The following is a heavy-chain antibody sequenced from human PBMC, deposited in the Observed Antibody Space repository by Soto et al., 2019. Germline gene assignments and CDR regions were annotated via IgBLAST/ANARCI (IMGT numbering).Heavy chain of an antibody. CDR1: GFTFSSYA. J-gene: IGHJ4*02. CDR2: ISGSGGST. CDR3: ARRGSGSYYDY. V-gene: IGHV3-23*01. D-gene: IGHD1-26*01. Sequence: EVQLLESGGGLVQPGESLRLSCAASGFTFSSYAMRWVRQAPVKGLEWVSAISGSGGSTYYADSVKGRFTISRDNSKNTLYLQMTSLRADDTAVYYCARRGSGSYYDYWGQGTLVTVSS.